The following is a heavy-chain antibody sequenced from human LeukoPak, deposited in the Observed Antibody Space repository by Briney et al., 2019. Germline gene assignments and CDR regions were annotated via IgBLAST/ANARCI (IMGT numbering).Heavy chain of an antibody. V-gene: IGHV1-8*01. CDR1: GYTFTSYD. J-gene: IGHJ5*02. CDR3: ARGVRGIAVAGYNWFDP. Sequence: ASVKVSCKASGYTFTSYDINWVRQATGQGLEWMGWMNPNSGNTGYAQKFQGRVTMTRNTSISTAYMELSSLRSEDTAVYYCARGVRGIAVAGYNWFDPWGQGTLVTVSS. D-gene: IGHD6-19*01. CDR2: MNPNSGNT.